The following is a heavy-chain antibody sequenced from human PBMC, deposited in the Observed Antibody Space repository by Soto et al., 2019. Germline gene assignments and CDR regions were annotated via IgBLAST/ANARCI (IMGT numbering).Heavy chain of an antibody. CDR3: ARTSAAGKYYYGMDV. J-gene: IGHJ6*02. Sequence: PGESLKISCKGSGYSFTSSWISWVRQMPGKGLEWMGRIDPSDSYTNYSPSFQGHVTISADRSISTAYLQWSGLKASDTAMYYCARTSAAGKYYYGMDVWGQGTTVTVSS. CDR2: IDPSDSYT. CDR1: GYSFTSSW. D-gene: IGHD6-13*01. V-gene: IGHV5-10-1*01.